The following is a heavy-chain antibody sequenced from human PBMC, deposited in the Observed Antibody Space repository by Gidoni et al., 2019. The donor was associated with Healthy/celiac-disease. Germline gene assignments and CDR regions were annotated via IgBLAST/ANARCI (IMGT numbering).Heavy chain of an antibody. CDR3: TRDRGWGDYHYMDV. Sequence: EVQLVASVGGLVQPGRSLRLSCTASGFTFGDYAMSWFRQAPGKGLEWVGFIRSKAYGGTTEYAASVKGRFTISRDDSKSIAYLQMNSLKTEDTAVYYCTRDRGWGDYHYMDVWGKGTTVTVSS. D-gene: IGHD3-10*01. CDR1: GFTFGDYA. CDR2: IRSKAYGGTT. J-gene: IGHJ6*03. V-gene: IGHV3-49*03.